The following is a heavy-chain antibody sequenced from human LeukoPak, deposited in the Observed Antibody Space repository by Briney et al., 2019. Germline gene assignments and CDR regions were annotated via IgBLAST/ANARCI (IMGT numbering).Heavy chain of an antibody. V-gene: IGHV1-46*01. CDR2: INPSGGST. J-gene: IGHJ6*02. CDR3: AREGTPAMRTFDFWSGSRRAYGMDV. CDR1: GYTFTSYY. Sequence: ASVKVSCKASGYTFTSYYMHWVRQAPGQGLEWMGIINPSGGSTSYAQKFQGRVTMTRDTSTSTVYMELSSLRSEDTAVYYCAREGTPAMRTFDFWSGSRRAYGMDVWGQGTTVTVSS. D-gene: IGHD3-3*01.